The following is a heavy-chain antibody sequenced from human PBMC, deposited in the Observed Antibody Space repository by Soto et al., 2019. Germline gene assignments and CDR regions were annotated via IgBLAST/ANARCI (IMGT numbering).Heavy chain of an antibody. CDR2: INHSGST. CDR3: ARRGYSSSWYQLDYYYYYMDV. CDR1: GGSFSGYY. D-gene: IGHD6-13*01. Sequence: PSETLSLTCAVSGGSFSGYYWSWIRQPPGKGLEWIGEINHSGSTNYNPSLKSRVTISVDTSKNQFSLKLSSVTAADTAVYYCARRGYSSSWYQLDYYYYYMDVWGKGTTVTVSS. V-gene: IGHV4-34*01. J-gene: IGHJ6*03.